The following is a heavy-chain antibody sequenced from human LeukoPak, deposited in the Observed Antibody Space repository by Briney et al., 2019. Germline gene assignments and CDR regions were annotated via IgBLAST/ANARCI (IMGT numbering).Heavy chain of an antibody. V-gene: IGHV1-46*01. D-gene: IGHD6-19*01. CDR2: INPSGSST. J-gene: IGHJ5*02. Sequence: ASVKVACKASGYTFISYYMHWVRQAPGQGLEWMGIINPSGSSTSYAQKFQGRVTMTRDTSTSTVYMELSSLRSEDTAVYYCARALLTIRGSGWEYNWCDPWGQGTLVTVSS. CDR1: GYTFISYY. CDR3: ARALLTIRGSGWEYNWCDP.